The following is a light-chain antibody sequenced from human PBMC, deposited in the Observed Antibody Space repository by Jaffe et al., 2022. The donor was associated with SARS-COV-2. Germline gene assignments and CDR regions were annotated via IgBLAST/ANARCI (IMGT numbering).Light chain of an antibody. CDR1: QSVNSN. J-gene: IGKJ4*01. CDR3: QQYNNWPLT. V-gene: IGKV3D-15*01. Sequence: EIVMTQSPATLSVSPGERATLSCRASQSVNSNLAWYQQKPGQAPRLLIYDASTRATGIPATFSGSGSGTEFTLTISSLQSEDIAVYYCQQYNNWPLTFGGGTKVEIK. CDR2: DAS.